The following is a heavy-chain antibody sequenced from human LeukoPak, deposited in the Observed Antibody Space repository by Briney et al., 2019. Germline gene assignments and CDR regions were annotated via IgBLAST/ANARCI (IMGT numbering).Heavy chain of an antibody. Sequence: GGSLRLSCVASGFTFSSYGMHWVRQAPGKGLEWVAMISYDGSDKYSAESVKGGFTIFRDNFKNTLYPQMNRLREEDTAMYSCATLLLGVVGDYWRQGTLVTV. CDR1: GFTFSSYG. CDR3: ATLLLGVVGDY. D-gene: IGHD1-26*01. J-gene: IGHJ4*02. V-gene: IGHV3-30*03. CDR2: ISYDGSDK.